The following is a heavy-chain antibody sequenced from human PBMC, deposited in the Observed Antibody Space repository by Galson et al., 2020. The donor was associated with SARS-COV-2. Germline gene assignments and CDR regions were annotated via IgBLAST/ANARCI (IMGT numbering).Heavy chain of an antibody. Sequence: ASVKVSCKASGYTFTSYYMHWVRQAPGQGLEWMGIINPSGGSTSYAQKFQGRVTMTRDTSTSTVYMELSSLRFEDTAVYYCARDPSNYDFWSGYYLESYFDYWGQGTLVTVSS. CDR3: ARDPSNYDFWSGYYLESYFDY. V-gene: IGHV1-46*01. CDR2: INPSGGST. J-gene: IGHJ4*02. D-gene: IGHD3-3*01. CDR1: GYTFTSYY.